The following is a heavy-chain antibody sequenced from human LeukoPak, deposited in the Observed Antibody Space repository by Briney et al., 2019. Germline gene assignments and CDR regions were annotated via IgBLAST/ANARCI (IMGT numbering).Heavy chain of an antibody. CDR1: GGSISSYF. D-gene: IGHD6-19*01. Sequence: PSETLSLTCTVFGGSISSYFWSWLRQPPGKGLEWIGYIYYSGSTNYNPSLKSRVTISVDTSKNQFSLRLSSVTAADTAIYYCAGGSGWYNYWGQGTLVTVSS. CDR3: AGGSGWYNY. CDR2: IYYSGST. V-gene: IGHV4-59*01. J-gene: IGHJ4*02.